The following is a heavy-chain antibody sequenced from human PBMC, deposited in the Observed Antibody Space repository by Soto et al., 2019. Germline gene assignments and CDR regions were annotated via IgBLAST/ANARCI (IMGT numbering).Heavy chain of an antibody. D-gene: IGHD1-7*01. V-gene: IGHV1-2*02. Sequence: GASVKFSCKTSGYTFTGYYMHWVRQAPGQGLEWMGWINPNSGGTNYAQKFQGRVTMTRDTSISTAYMELSRLRSDDTAVYYCAREADGITGTTKAGYYYYGMDVWGQGTTVTVSS. J-gene: IGHJ6*02. CDR2: INPNSGGT. CDR1: GYTFTGYY. CDR3: AREADGITGTTKAGYYYYGMDV.